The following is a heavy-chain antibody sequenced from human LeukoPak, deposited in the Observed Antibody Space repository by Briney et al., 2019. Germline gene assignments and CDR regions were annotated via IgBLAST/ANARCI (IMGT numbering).Heavy chain of an antibody. CDR3: AKDGIARSIFDY. V-gene: IGHV3-30*02. CDR2: IRNDGSDK. Sequence: GGSLRLSCAASGLTFSTYGMHWVRPAPGKGLEWVAFIRNDGSDKYYADSVKGRFTISRDNSKNTLYLQMNSLRAEDTAVYYCAKDGIARSIFDYWGQGTLVTVSS. J-gene: IGHJ4*02. CDR1: GLTFSTYG. D-gene: IGHD1-1*01.